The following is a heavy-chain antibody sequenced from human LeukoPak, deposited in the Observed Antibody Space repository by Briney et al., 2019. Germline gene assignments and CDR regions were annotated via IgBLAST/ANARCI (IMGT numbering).Heavy chain of an antibody. D-gene: IGHD3-10*01. CDR3: ARGGYYGSGNDFRFDP. Sequence: SETLSLTCTVSGGSISSYYWSWLRQPPGKGLEWIGYIYYSGSTNCNPSLKSRVTISVDTSKNQFSLKLSSVTAADTAVYYCARGGYYGSGNDFRFDPWGQGTLVTVSS. V-gene: IGHV4-59*01. CDR1: GGSISSYY. CDR2: IYYSGST. J-gene: IGHJ5*02.